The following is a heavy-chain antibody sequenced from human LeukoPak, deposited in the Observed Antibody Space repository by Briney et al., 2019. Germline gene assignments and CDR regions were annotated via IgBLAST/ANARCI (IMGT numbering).Heavy chain of an antibody. CDR3: ASEQLTTYYYDSSGSPGRNY. Sequence: ASVKVSCKASGYTFTSYYMHWVRQAPGQGLEWMGIINPSGGSKRYAQKFQVRVTMTRDTSTSTVNMELRLLISEDTAVYYCASEQLTTYYYDSSGSPGRNYWGQGTLVTVSS. D-gene: IGHD3-22*01. CDR2: INPSGGSK. J-gene: IGHJ4*02. CDR1: GYTFTSYY. V-gene: IGHV1-46*01.